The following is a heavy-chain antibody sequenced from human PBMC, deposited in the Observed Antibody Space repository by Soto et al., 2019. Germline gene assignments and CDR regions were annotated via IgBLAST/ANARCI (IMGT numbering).Heavy chain of an antibody. J-gene: IGHJ4*02. D-gene: IGHD3-10*01. CDR3: ARDVQRDETSGELDY. CDR1: GFTFSYFA. Sequence: PGGSLRLSCAASGFTFSYFAMHWVRQAPGKGLEWVAVISFDGSDKYYADSVRGRFTISRDKSKNTLYLQMNSLRVEDTALYYCARDVQRDETSGELDYWGQGTLVTVS. V-gene: IGHV3-30-3*01. CDR2: ISFDGSDK.